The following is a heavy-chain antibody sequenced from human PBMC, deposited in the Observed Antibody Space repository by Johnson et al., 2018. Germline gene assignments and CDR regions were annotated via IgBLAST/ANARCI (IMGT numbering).Heavy chain of an antibody. CDR1: GFTFSNYG. CDR2: ISYDGSTK. D-gene: IGHD2-21*02. CDR3: AKDLGVTIAAYYYMDV. J-gene: IGHJ6*03. Sequence: QVQLVESGGGVVQPGRSLRLSCAASGFTFSNYGMHWVRQAPGKGLEWVTVISYDGSTKYYVVSVKGRFTISRDNSKNPLYLQMNSLRAEDTAVYFCAKDLGVTIAAYYYMDVWGKGTTVTVSS. V-gene: IGHV3-30*18.